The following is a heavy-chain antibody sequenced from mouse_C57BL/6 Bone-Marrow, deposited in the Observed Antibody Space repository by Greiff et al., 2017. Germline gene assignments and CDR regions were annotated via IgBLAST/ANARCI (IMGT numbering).Heavy chain of an antibody. CDR3: TPPYGNYPWFAY. CDR2: IDPENGDT. CDR1: GFNIKDDY. J-gene: IGHJ3*01. D-gene: IGHD2-1*01. Sequence: VQLQQSGAELVRPGASVKLSCTASGFNIKDDYMHWVKQRPEQGLEWIGWIDPENGDTEYASKFQGKATITADTSSNTAYLQLSSLTSEDTAVYYCTPPYGNYPWFAYWGQGTLVTVSA. V-gene: IGHV14-4*01.